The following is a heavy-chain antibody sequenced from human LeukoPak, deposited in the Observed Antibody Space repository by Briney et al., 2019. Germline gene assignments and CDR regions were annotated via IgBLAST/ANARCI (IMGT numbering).Heavy chain of an antibody. CDR2: IYYSGST. J-gene: IGHJ4*02. CDR1: GGSISSGGYY. D-gene: IGHD5-12*01. V-gene: IGHV4-31*03. CDR3: ARAGYSGYLPDY. Sequence: SQTLSLTCTVSGGSISSGGYYWSWTRQHPGKGLEWIGYIYYSGSTYYNPSLKSRVTISVDTSKNQFSLKLSSVTAADTAVYYCARAGYSGYLPDYWGQGTLVTVSS.